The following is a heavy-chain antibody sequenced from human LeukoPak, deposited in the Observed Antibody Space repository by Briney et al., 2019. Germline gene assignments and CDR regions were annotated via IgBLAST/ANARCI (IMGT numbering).Heavy chain of an antibody. CDR2: IYYSGST. D-gene: IGHD6-19*01. CDR3: ARDSSGWYDVRGGYDY. V-gene: IGHV4-59*12. Sequence: PSETLSLTCTVSGGSIGSYYWSWIRQPPGKGLEWIGYIYYSGSTNYNPSLKSRVTISVDTSKNQFSLKLSSVTAADTAVYYCARDSSGWYDVRGGYDYWGQGTLVTVSS. J-gene: IGHJ4*02. CDR1: GGSIGSYY.